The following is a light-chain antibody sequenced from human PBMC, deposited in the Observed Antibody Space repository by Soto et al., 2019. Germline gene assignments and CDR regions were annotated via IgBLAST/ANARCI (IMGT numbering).Light chain of an antibody. Sequence: EILMTQSPLSLPFTPGEPSSISCRSSQSLLHSNGYNYLDWYLQKPGQSPQLLIYLGSNRASGVPDRFSGSGSGTDFTLKISRVEAEDVGVYYCMQAQQTPLTFGGGTKVDIK. CDR1: QSLLHSNGYNY. V-gene: IGKV2-28*01. CDR3: MQAQQTPLT. CDR2: LGS. J-gene: IGKJ4*01.